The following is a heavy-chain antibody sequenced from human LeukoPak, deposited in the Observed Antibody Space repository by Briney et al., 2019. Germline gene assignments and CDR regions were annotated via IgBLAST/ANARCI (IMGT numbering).Heavy chain of an antibody. J-gene: IGHJ5*02. CDR2: INHSGSI. CDR1: GGSFSGYY. V-gene: IGHV4-34*01. Sequence: SETLSLTCAVYGGSFSGYYWSWIRQPPGKGLEWIGEINHSGSINYNPSLKSRVTISVDTSKNQFSLKLSSVTAADTAVYYCARGHKYGQWLSAIVPRTTNWFDPWGQGTLVTVSS. CDR3: ARGHKYGQWLSAIVPRTTNWFDP. D-gene: IGHD6-19*01.